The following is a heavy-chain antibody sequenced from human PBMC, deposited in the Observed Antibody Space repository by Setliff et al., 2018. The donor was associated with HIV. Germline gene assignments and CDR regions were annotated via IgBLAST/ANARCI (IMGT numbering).Heavy chain of an antibody. Sequence: PSETLSLTCNVSGGSISSYYWSWIRQPPGKGLEWIGYVYSTGSTNSKSSLKSRVTISVDTSKDQFSLKLSSVTTADTAVYYCARATATWLVDNWGQGTLVTVSS. CDR2: VYSTGST. V-gene: IGHV4-59*01. CDR3: ARATATWLVDN. CDR1: GGSISSYY. J-gene: IGHJ4*02. D-gene: IGHD2-15*01.